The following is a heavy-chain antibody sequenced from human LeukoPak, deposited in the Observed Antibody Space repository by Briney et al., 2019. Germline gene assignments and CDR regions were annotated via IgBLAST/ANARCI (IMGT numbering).Heavy chain of an antibody. CDR2: IYHSGST. CDR3: ARDICGYNYGCFDS. V-gene: IGHV4-38-2*02. J-gene: IGHJ4*02. CDR1: AYSISSGFY. Sequence: PSETLSLTCTVSAYSISSGFYWGWIRQPPGKGLEWVGSIYHSGSTYYNPSLKSRVTISVDTSKNQFSLNLRSVTAADTAVYYCARDICGYNYGCFDSWGQGTLVTVSS. D-gene: IGHD5-18*01.